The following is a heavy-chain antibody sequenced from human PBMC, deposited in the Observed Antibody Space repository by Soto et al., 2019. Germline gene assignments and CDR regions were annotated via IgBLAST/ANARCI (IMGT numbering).Heavy chain of an antibody. CDR3: AGPRVKSSYYYYYYMDV. V-gene: IGHV4-39*01. D-gene: IGHD3-10*01. J-gene: IGHJ6*03. Sequence: SETLSLTCTVSGGSISSSSYYWGWIRQPPGKGLEWIGSIYYSGSTYYNPSLKSRVTISVDTSKNQFSLKLSSVTAADTAVYYCAGPRVKSSYYYYYYMDVWGKGTTVTVSS. CDR2: IYYSGST. CDR1: GGSISSSSYY.